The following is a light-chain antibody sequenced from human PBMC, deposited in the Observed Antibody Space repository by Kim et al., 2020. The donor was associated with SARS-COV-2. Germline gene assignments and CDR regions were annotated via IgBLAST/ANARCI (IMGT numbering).Light chain of an antibody. J-gene: IGLJ3*02. V-gene: IGLV1-40*01. Sequence: QSVLTQPPSMSGAPGQSVTISCTGGSSNIGAGYDVHWYQQFPGAAPKLLIQSNNIRPSGVPDRFSGSKSGTSASLAITGLQAEDEADYYCQSYDSSLSDWVFGGGTQLTVL. CDR1: SSNIGAGYD. CDR2: SNN. CDR3: QSYDSSLSDWV.